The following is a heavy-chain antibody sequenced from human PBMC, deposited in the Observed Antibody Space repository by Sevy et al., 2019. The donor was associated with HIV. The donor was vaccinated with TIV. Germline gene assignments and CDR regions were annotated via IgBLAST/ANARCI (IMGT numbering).Heavy chain of an antibody. D-gene: IGHD2-2*01. Sequence: GGSLRLSCAASRFTFSNYAMSWVRQAPGKGLEWVSSISRSGGSKYYADSVKGRFTISRDNSKNTLYLQMNRLRAEDTAVYYCAKVDVVVPVADYGMDVWGQGTTVTVSS. CDR1: RFTFSNYA. CDR3: AKVDVVVPVADYGMDV. CDR2: ISRSGGSK. V-gene: IGHV3-23*01. J-gene: IGHJ6*02.